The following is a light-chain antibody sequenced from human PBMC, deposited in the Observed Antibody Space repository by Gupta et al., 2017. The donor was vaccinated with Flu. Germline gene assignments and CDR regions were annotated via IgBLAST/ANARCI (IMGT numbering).Light chain of an antibody. CDR2: GNS. V-gene: IGLV1-40*01. CDR3: QSYDSSLSVV. CDR1: SSNIGAGYD. Sequence: QSVLTQPPSVSGAPGPRVTISCTGSSSNIGAGYDVHWYQQLPGTAPKLLSYGNSNRPSGVPDRFSGSKSGTSASLAITGLQAEDEADYYCQSYDSSLSVVFGGGTKLTVL. J-gene: IGLJ2*01.